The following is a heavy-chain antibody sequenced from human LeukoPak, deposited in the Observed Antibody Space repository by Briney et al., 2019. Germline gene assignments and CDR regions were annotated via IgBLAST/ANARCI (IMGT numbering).Heavy chain of an antibody. CDR3: AKGPLSGYDNYFDY. Sequence: QPGGSLRLSCAASGFTFSSYGMHWVRQAPGKGLEWVAFIRYDGSNKYYADSVKGRFTISRDNSKNTLYLQMNSLRAEDTAVYYCAKGPLSGYDNYFDYWGQGTLVTVSS. CDR2: IRYDGSNK. V-gene: IGHV3-30*02. J-gene: IGHJ4*02. D-gene: IGHD5-12*01. CDR1: GFTFSSYG.